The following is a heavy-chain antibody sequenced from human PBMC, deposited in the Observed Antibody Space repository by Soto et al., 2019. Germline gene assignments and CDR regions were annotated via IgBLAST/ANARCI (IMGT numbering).Heavy chain of an antibody. V-gene: IGHV3-30*18. CDR3: AKVSSSWYAGFFDL. J-gene: IGHJ4*02. CDR2: ISYDVTNK. D-gene: IGHD6-13*01. CDR1: GFSFSSYG. Sequence: GGSLRLSCAASGFSFSSYGMHWVRQAPDKGLEWVAVISYDVTNKYYADSVKGRFTISRDNSKNTLYLQMNSLRAEDTAVYYCAKVSSSWYAGFFDLWGQGTLVTVSS.